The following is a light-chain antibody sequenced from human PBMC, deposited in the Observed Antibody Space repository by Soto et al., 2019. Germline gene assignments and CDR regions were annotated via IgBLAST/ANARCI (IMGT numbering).Light chain of an antibody. CDR3: QQSYSTLIT. Sequence: DTQMTQAPYSLAAPLGGRGTITWRASRDISNSLNWYQHHPGKGPKILIYAASTLQRGVPPRFSGSGCRTDFTLTISSLQPEDFATYYCQQSYSTLITFGQGTRLDIK. V-gene: IGKV1-39*01. J-gene: IGKJ5*01. CDR1: RDISNS. CDR2: AAS.